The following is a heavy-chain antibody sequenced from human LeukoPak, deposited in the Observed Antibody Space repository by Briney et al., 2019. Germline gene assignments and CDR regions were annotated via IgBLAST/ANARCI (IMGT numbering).Heavy chain of an antibody. CDR1: GGSISSTNW. CDR2: VHLSGRT. Sequence: SETLSLTCGVSGGSISSTNWWTWVRPPPGGGLEWIGEVHLSGRTHYNPSLESRVTMSVDMSENHISLKLTSVTAADTAVYYCAKDRSCTGSSCNVGSWGQGTMVTVSS. CDR3: AKDRSCTGSSCNVGS. J-gene: IGHJ3*01. V-gene: IGHV4-4*02. D-gene: IGHD2-2*01.